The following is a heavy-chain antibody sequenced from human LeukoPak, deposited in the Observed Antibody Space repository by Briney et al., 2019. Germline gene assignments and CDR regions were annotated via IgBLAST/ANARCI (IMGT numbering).Heavy chain of an antibody. CDR3: ARNGGSGSGDYFDY. J-gene: IGHJ4*02. CDR2: INPNSGGT. Sequence: ASVKVSCKASGYSFIDYYMHWVRQAPGQGLEWMGWINPNSGGTNYAQKFQGRVTMTRDTSISTAYMELSRLRSDDTAVYYCARNGGSGSGDYFDYWGQGTLVTVSS. V-gene: IGHV1-2*02. D-gene: IGHD3-10*01. CDR1: GYSFIDYY.